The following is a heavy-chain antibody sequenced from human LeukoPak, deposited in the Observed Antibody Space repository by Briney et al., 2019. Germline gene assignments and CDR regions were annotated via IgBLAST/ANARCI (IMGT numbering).Heavy chain of an antibody. CDR3: ARHYRGCSGRSCYSV. CDR1: GGSISSSSYY. V-gene: IGHV4-39*01. J-gene: IGHJ4*02. D-gene: IGHD2-15*01. CDR2: IYYSGST. Sequence: SETLSLTCTVSGGSISSSSYYWGWIRQPPGKGLEWIGSIYYSGSTYYNPSLKSRVTISVDTSKNQFSLKLSSVTAADTAVYYCARHYRGCSGRSCYSVWGQGTLVTVSS.